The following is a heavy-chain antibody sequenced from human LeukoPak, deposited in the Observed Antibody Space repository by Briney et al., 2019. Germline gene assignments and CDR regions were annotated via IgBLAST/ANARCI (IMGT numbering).Heavy chain of an antibody. CDR1: GGSISSSSYY. CDR3: ARDLVSGSYKKSRWFDP. J-gene: IGHJ5*02. V-gene: IGHV4-39*02. D-gene: IGHD1-26*01. Sequence: SETLSLTCTVSGGSISSSSYYWGWIRQPPGKGLEWIGSIYYSGSTYYNPSLKSRVTISVDTSKNQFSLKLSSVTAADTAVYYCARDLVSGSYKKSRWFDPWGQGTLVTVS. CDR2: IYYSGST.